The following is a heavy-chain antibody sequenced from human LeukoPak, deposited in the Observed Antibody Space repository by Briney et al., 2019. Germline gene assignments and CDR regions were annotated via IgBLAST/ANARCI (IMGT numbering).Heavy chain of an antibody. D-gene: IGHD3-10*01. J-gene: IGHJ6*04. CDR1: GYSISSGYY. Sequence: SETLSLTCAVSGYSISSGYYWGWIRQPPGKGLEWIGSIYHSGSTYYNPSLKSRVTISVDTSKNQFSLKLSSVTAADTAVYYCARENYGSGSYYNVGYCYGMDVWGKGTTVTVSS. V-gene: IGHV4-38-2*02. CDR3: ARENYGSGSYYNVGYCYGMDV. CDR2: IYHSGST.